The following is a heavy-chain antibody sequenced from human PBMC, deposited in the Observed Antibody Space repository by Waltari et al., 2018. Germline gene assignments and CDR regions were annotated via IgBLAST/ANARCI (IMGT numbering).Heavy chain of an antibody. J-gene: IGHJ4*02. CDR2: IIPIFGTA. CDR1: GGTFSSYA. D-gene: IGHD4-17*01. CDR3: ARVPTTYGGTDY. Sequence: QVQLVQSGAEVKKPGSSVKVSCKASGGTFSSYAISGVRQAPGQGLEWMGGIIPIFGTANYAQKFQGRVTITTDESTSTAYMELSSLRSEDTAVYYCARVPTTYGGTDYWGQGTLVTVSS. V-gene: IGHV1-69*05.